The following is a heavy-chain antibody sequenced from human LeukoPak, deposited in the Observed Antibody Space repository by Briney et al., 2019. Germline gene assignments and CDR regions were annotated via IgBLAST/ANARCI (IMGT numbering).Heavy chain of an antibody. J-gene: IGHJ5*02. Sequence: ASVKVSCKASGGIFSSYVISWVRQAPGQGLEWMGGIIPIFGTANYAQKFQGRVTMTEDTSTDTAYMELSSLRSEDTAVYYCATTTMVRGVPNWFDPWGQGTLVTVSS. CDR2: IIPIFGTA. CDR3: ATTTMVRGVPNWFDP. D-gene: IGHD3-10*01. V-gene: IGHV1-69*06. CDR1: GGIFSSYV.